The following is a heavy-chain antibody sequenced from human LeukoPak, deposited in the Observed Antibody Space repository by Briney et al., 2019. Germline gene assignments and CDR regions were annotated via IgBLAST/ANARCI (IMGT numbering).Heavy chain of an antibody. CDR2: MNPNSGNT. CDR1: GYTFTSYD. D-gene: IGHD6-13*01. V-gene: IGHV1-8*01. J-gene: IGHJ6*03. CDR3: ARGGYSSSWQSWYKYYYYMDV. Sequence: ASVKVSCKASGYTFTSYDINWVRQATGQGLEWMGWMNPNSGNTGYAQKFQGRVTMTRNTSISTAYMELSSLRSEDTAVYYCARGGYSSSWQSWYKYYYYMDVWGKGTTVTISS.